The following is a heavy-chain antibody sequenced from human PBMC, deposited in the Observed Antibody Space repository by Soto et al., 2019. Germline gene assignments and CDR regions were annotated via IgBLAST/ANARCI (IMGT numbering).Heavy chain of an antibody. CDR3: AKRRDASNSHYSDFDS. V-gene: IGHV3-23*01. Sequence: EVQLLESGGGLVQPGGSLRLSCAASGFIVNNYAMYWVRQAPGMGLQCVSAVSNTGVTYYAASVKGRFSVSKDKSNNMFYLQMNGLRAEDTAVYYCAKRRDASNSHYSDFDSWGQGTLLTVSS. J-gene: IGHJ4*02. D-gene: IGHD3-22*01. CDR1: GFIVNNYA. CDR2: VSNTGVT.